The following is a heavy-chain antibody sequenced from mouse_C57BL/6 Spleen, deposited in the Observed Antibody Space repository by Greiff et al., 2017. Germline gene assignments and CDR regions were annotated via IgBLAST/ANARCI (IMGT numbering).Heavy chain of an antibody. Sequence: QVQLQQSGPELVKPGASVKLSCKASGYTFTSYDINWVKQRTGQGLEWIGGIYPKDGSTKYNEKFKGKATLTVDSSSSTAYMELQSLTSEDSAVYVYARRNLRSNSYDLAMYDWGKGTSVTVSS. CDR2: IYPKDGST. CDR3: ARRNLRSNSYDLAMYD. J-gene: IGHJ4*01. CDR1: GYTFTSYD. V-gene: IGHV1-85*01. D-gene: IGHD2-5*01.